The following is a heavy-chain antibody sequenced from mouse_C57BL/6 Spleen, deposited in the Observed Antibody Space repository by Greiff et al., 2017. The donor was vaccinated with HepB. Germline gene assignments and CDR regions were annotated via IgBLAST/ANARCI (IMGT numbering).Heavy chain of an antibody. CDR1: GYSFTSYT. CDR3: ARSGAYAMDY. V-gene: IGHV1-4*01. Sequence: VQLQQSGAELARPGASVKMSCKASGYSFTSYTMHWVKQRPGQGLEWIGYINPSSGYTKYNQKFKDKATLTADKSSSTAYMQLSSLTSEDSAVYYCARSGAYAMDYWGQGTSVTVSS. CDR2: INPSSGYT. J-gene: IGHJ4*01.